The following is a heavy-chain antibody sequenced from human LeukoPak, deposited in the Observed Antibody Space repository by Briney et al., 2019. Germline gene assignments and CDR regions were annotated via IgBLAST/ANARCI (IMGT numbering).Heavy chain of an antibody. CDR1: GGSISSSSYY. J-gene: IGHJ6*02. CDR3: ARDGVGSSWYGSYYYYGMDV. CDR2: IYYSGST. Sequence: SETLSLTCTVSGGSISSSSYYWGWIRQPPGKGLEWIGCIYYSGSTNYDPSLKSRVTISVDTSKNQFSLKLSSVTAADTAVYYCARDGVGSSWYGSYYYYGMDVWGQGTTVTVSS. D-gene: IGHD6-13*01. V-gene: IGHV4-61*01.